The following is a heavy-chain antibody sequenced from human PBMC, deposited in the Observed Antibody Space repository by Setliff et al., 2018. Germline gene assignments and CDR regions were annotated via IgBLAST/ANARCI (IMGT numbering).Heavy chain of an antibody. J-gene: IGHJ2*01. D-gene: IGHD4-17*01. V-gene: IGHV4-4*07. CDR1: GGSISSYY. CDR3: ARHGGWYFDL. CDR2: IYIGGSA. Sequence: SETLSLTCSVYGGSISSYYWSWILQPAGKGLEWIGHIYIGGSANYNPSLKSRVTMSIDTSKSEFSLRLNSVTAADSAVYYCARHGGWYFDLWGRGTLVTVSS.